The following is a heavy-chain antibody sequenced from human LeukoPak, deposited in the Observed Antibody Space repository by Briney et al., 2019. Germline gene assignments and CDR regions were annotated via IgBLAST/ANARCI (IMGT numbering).Heavy chain of an antibody. Sequence: GGSLRLSCAASGFTFSSYWMHWVRQGPGKGLVWVSRINSDGSGKTYADSVKGRFTISRDNAKNTLYLQMNSLRAEDTAVYYCATGNSHAFDIWGQGTMVTVSS. V-gene: IGHV3-74*01. CDR3: ATGNSHAFDI. J-gene: IGHJ3*02. CDR1: GFTFSSYW. D-gene: IGHD4-23*01. CDR2: INSDGSGK.